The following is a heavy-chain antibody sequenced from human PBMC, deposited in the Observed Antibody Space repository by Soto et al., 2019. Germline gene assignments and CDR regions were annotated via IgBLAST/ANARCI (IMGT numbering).Heavy chain of an antibody. CDR2: IYWDDDK. CDR3: ARKYYDILTGYTRFDY. D-gene: IGHD3-9*01. V-gene: IGHV2-5*02. CDR1: GFSLSTSGVC. Sequence: QITLKESGPTLVKPTQSLTLTCTFSGFSLSTSGVCVGWIRQPPGKALEWLALIYWDDDKRYSPSLKSRLTITKDTSKNQVVLTITNMDPVDTATYYCARKYYDILTGYTRFDYWGQGTLVTVSS. J-gene: IGHJ4*02.